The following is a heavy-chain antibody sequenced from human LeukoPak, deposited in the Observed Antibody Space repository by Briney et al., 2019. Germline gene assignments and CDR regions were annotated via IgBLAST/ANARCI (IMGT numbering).Heavy chain of an antibody. CDR3: ARESRALQIAAAGTSPDY. V-gene: IGHV4-39*07. Sequence: PSETLSLTCTVSGGSISSSSYYWGWIRQPPGKGLEWIGSIYYSGSTYYNPSLKSRVTISVDTSKNQFSLKLSSVTAADTAVYYCARESRALQIAAAGTSPDYWGQGTLVTVSS. CDR1: GGSISSSSYY. J-gene: IGHJ4*02. CDR2: IYYSGST. D-gene: IGHD6-13*01.